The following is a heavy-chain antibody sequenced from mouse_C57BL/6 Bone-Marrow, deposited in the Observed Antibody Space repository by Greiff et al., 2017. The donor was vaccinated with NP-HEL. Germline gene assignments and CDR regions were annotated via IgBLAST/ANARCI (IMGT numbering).Heavy chain of an antibody. Sequence: QVQLKQPGAELVKPGASVKMSCKASGYTFTSYWITWVKQRPGQGLEWIGDIYPGSGSTNYNEKFKSKATLTVDTSSSTAYMQLSSLTSEDCAVYYCASEGQLRLRVFAYWGQGTLVTVSA. CDR3: ASEGQLRLRVFAY. CDR1: GYTFTSYW. J-gene: IGHJ3*01. CDR2: IYPGSGST. V-gene: IGHV1-55*01. D-gene: IGHD3-2*02.